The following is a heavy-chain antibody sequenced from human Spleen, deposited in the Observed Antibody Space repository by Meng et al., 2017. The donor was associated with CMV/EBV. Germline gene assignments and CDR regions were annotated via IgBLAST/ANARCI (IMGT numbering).Heavy chain of an antibody. V-gene: IGHV3-21*04. J-gene: IGHJ4*02. CDR3: AKIGTDYFDS. CDR1: GFTFSSYS. Sequence: GESLKISCAASGFTFSSYSMNWVRQAPGKGLEWVSSISSSSSYIYYADSVKGRFIISRDNSKNTLHLQMNSLRADDTAVYYCAKIGTDYFDSWGQGTLVTVSS. CDR2: ISSSSSYI. D-gene: IGHD3/OR15-3a*01.